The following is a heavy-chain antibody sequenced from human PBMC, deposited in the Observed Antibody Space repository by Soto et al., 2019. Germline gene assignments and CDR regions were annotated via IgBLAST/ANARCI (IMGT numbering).Heavy chain of an antibody. J-gene: IGHJ6*02. D-gene: IGHD3-3*01. Sequence: SQTLSLTCAISGDSVSSNSAAWNWIRQSPSRGLEWLGRTYYRSKWYNDYAVSVKSRITINPDTSKNQFSLQLNSVTPEDTAVYSCAREGGIKIFGVVIMGHYGMDVWGQGTTVTVSS. CDR3: AREGGIKIFGVVIMGHYGMDV. CDR1: GDSVSSNSAA. CDR2: TYYRSKWYN. V-gene: IGHV6-1*01.